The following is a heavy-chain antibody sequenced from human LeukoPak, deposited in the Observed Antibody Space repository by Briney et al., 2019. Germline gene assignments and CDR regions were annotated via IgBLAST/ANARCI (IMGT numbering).Heavy chain of an antibody. CDR1: GYTFTSYG. J-gene: IGHJ4*02. CDR2: ISAYNGNT. CDR3: ARGYCSSTSCYAPPDY. D-gene: IGHD2-2*01. Sequence: ASVKVSCKASGYTFTSYGISWVRQAPGQGLGWMGWISAYNGNTNYAQKLQGRVTMTTDTSTSTAYMELRSLRSDDTAVYYCARGYCSSTSCYAPPDYWGQGTLVNVSS. V-gene: IGHV1-18*01.